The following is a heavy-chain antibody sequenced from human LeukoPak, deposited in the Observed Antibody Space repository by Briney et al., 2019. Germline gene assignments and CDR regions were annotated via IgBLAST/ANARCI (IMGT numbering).Heavy chain of an antibody. CDR2: IIHSGST. Sequence: SETLSLTRTVSGGSISSYYWSWIRQPPGKGLEWIGEIIHSGSTNYNPSLKSRVTISVDTSKNQFSLKLSSVTAADTAVYYCARHGDYYGSGSRYWGQGTLVTVSS. J-gene: IGHJ4*02. V-gene: IGHV4-34*12. D-gene: IGHD3-10*01. CDR3: ARHGDYYGSGSRY. CDR1: GGSISSYY.